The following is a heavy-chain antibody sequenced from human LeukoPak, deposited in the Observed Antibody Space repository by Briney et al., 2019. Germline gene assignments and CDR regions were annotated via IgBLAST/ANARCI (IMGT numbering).Heavy chain of an antibody. CDR1: GFALGDYA. J-gene: IGHJ4*02. CDR2: IRSRTHGGTT. Sequence: PGGSLRLSCTASGFALGDYAMSWVRQAPGKGLEWVGFIRSRTHGGTTAFAAPVKDRFSISRDDSKRIAYLPMNSLKTEDTAAYYCTRDVFPETNWSGYYIDYWGEGTLVTVSS. V-gene: IGHV3-49*04. CDR3: TRDVFPETNWSGYYIDY. D-gene: IGHD3-3*01.